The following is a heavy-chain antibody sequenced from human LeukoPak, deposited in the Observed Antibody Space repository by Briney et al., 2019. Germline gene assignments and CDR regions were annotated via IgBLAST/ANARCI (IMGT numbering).Heavy chain of an antibody. CDR1: GYSFTSYW. D-gene: IGHD3-3*01. CDR3: ARHSQKTDFWSGYSYWFDP. V-gene: IGHV5-51*01. J-gene: IGHJ5*02. Sequence: GESLKISCKGSGYSFTSYWIGWVRQMPGKGLEWMGIIYPGDSDTRYSPSFQGQVTISADKSISTAYLQWSSLKASDTAMYYCARHSQKTDFWSGYSYWFDPWGQGTPVTVSS. CDR2: IYPGDSDT.